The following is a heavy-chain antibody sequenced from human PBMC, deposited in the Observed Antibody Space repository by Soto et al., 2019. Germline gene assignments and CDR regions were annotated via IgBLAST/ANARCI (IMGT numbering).Heavy chain of an antibody. J-gene: IGHJ6*02. CDR3: ASLRLRSYYYYYGMDV. CDR2: INHSGST. CDR1: GGSFSGYY. Sequence: SETLSLTCAVYGGSFSGYYWSWIRQPPGKGLEWIGEINHSGSTNYNPSLKSRVTISVDTSKNQFSLKLSSVTAADTAVYYCASLRLRSYYYYYGMDVWGQGTTVTVSS. D-gene: IGHD5-12*01. V-gene: IGHV4-34*01.